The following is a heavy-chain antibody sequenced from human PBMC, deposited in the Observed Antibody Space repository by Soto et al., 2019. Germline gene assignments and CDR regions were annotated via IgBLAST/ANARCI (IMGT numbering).Heavy chain of an antibody. Sequence: ASVKVSCKASGYTFTSYAMHWVRQAPGQRLEWMGWINAGNGNTKYSQKFQGRVTITRDTSASTAYMELSSLRSEDTAVYYCAKARIMITFGVVISNQYYFDYWGQGTLVTVS. CDR3: AKARIMITFGVVISNQYYFDY. CDR2: INAGNGNT. V-gene: IGHV1-3*01. J-gene: IGHJ4*02. D-gene: IGHD3-16*02. CDR1: GYTFTSYA.